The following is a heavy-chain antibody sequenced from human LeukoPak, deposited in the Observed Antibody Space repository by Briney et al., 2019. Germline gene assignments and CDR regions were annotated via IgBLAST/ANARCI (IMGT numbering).Heavy chain of an antibody. CDR2: IGGSGDNT. CDR3: AKVGDYYGSGKYSNFDY. J-gene: IGHJ4*02. V-gene: IGHV3-23*01. CDR1: GFTVSNSG. Sequence: PGGSLRLSCAASGFTVSNSGMNWVRQAPGKGLEWVSAIGGSGDNTYYADSVKGRFTISRDNSKNTLYLQMSSLRAEDTAVYYCAKVGDYYGSGKYSNFDYWGQGTLVTVSS. D-gene: IGHD3-10*01.